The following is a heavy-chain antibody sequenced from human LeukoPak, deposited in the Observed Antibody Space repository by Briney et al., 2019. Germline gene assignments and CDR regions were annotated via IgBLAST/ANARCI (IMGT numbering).Heavy chain of an antibody. V-gene: IGHV3-30-3*01. CDR2: ISYDGSNK. J-gene: IGHJ4*02. D-gene: IGHD5-24*01. CDR1: GFTFSSYA. Sequence: PGGSLRLSCAASGFTFSSYAMHWVRQAPGKGLEGVAFISYDGSNKHYADSVKGRFTISRDNSKNTLYMQMNSLRPEDTAVYYCARARFGYNRGPFDYWGQGILVTVSS. CDR3: ARARFGYNRGPFDY.